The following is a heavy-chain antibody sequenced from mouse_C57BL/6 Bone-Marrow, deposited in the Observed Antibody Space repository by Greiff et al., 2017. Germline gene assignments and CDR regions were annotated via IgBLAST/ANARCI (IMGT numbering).Heavy chain of an antibody. Sequence: VKLQQPGAELVRPGSSVKLSCKASGYTFTSYWMDWVKQRPGQGLEWIGNIYPSDSETHYNQKFKDKATLTVDKSSSTAYMQLSSLTSEDSAVYYCARCRYYGSSYYYAMDYWGHGTSVTVSS. CDR2: IYPSDSET. CDR3: ARCRYYGSSYYYAMDY. V-gene: IGHV1-61*01. D-gene: IGHD1-1*01. J-gene: IGHJ4*01. CDR1: GYTFTSYW.